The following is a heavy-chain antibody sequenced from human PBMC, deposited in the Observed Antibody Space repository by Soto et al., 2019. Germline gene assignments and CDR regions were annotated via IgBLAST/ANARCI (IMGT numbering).Heavy chain of an antibody. J-gene: IGHJ4*02. CDR1: GFTFSSYS. CDR3: ARGPNTAVAGRFDY. CDR2: ITGGSTI. D-gene: IGHD6-19*01. V-gene: IGHV3-48*02. Sequence: GSLRLSYAASGFTFSSYSMNWVRQAPGKGLECVSYITGGSTIYYADSVKGRFTVSRDNAENSLYLQMNSLRDEDTAVYYCARGPNTAVAGRFDYWGQGTLVTVSS.